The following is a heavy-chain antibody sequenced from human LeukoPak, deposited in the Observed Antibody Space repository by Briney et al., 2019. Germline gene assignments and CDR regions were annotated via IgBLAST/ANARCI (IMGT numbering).Heavy chain of an antibody. CDR2: IYSDGTT. CDR1: GFTVSSKY. CDR3: ARGDDYNAFDI. V-gene: IGHV3-53*01. D-gene: IGHD5-24*01. Sequence: GRSLRLSCAASGFTVSSKYMSWVRQAPGKGLEWVSVIYSDGTTYYADSVKGRFTISRDNSKNTLYLQMNSLRAEDTAIYYCARGDDYNAFDIWGQGTMVTVSS. J-gene: IGHJ3*02.